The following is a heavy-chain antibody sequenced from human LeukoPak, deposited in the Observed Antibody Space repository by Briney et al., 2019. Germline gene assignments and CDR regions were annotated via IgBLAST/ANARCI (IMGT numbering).Heavy chain of an antibody. CDR3: ARVEYYYGSGSYFDY. CDR2: IYYSGSI. CDR1: GGSISSYY. V-gene: IGHV4-59*01. D-gene: IGHD3-10*01. J-gene: IGHJ4*02. Sequence: SETLSLTCTVSGGSISSYYWSWIRQPPGKGLEWIGYIYYSGSINYNPSLKSRVTISVDTSKNQFSLKLSSVTAADTAVYYCARVEYYYGSGSYFDYWGQGTLVTVSS.